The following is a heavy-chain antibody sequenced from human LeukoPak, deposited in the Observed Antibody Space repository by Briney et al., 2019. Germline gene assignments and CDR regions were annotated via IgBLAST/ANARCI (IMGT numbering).Heavy chain of an antibody. D-gene: IGHD3-10*02. Sequence: PGGSLRLSCAASGFTFSSYGMSWVRQAPGKGLEWVSAISGSGGSTYYADSVKGRFTISRDNSKNTLYLQMNSLRAEDTAVYYCASYYARDGWFDPWGQGTLVTVSS. J-gene: IGHJ5*02. CDR2: ISGSGGST. CDR1: GFTFSSYG. CDR3: ASYYARDGWFDP. V-gene: IGHV3-23*01.